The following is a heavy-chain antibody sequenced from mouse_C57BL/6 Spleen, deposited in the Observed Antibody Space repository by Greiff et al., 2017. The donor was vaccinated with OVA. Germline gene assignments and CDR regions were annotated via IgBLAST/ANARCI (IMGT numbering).Heavy chain of an antibody. CDR1: GYTFTSYW. D-gene: IGHD2-5*01. Sequence: QVQLKESGAELVKPGASVKLSCKASGYTFTSYWMQWVKQRPGQGLEWIGEIDPSDSYTNYNQKFKGKATLTVDTSSTTAYMQLSNLTSEDSAVYYCARKKHYSNYPYYFDYWGQGTTLTVSS. CDR2: IDPSDSYT. V-gene: IGHV1-50*01. CDR3: ARKKHYSNYPYYFDY. J-gene: IGHJ2*01.